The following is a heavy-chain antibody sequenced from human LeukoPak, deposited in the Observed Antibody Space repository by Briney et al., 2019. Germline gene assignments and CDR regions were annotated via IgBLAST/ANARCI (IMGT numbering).Heavy chain of an antibody. V-gene: IGHV1-46*01. D-gene: IGHD3-10*01. CDR3: VIHLVYYGSGSSAY. CDR1: EYTFSRYY. CDR2: INPSGGST. Sequence: GASVKVSCKASEYTFSRYYMHWVRQAPGQGLEWMGIINPSGGSTSYAQKFQGRVTMTEDTSTDTVYMELTSLRSEDTAVYYCVIHLVYYGSGSSAYWGQGTQITVSS. J-gene: IGHJ4*02.